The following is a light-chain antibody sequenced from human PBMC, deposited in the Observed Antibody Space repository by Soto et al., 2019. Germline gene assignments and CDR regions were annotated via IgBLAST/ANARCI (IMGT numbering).Light chain of an antibody. CDR1: ETIGTY. J-gene: IGKJ3*01. CDR2: AAT. Sequence: DIQMTQSPSSLSASVGDRVTITCRASETIGTYLNWYQQKPGQAPHVLIYAATTLQTGVPSRFSGSGSGTDFTLTINGLQPEDFATYFCQESYSRNLFAFGQGTTVDMK. CDR3: QESYSRNLFA. V-gene: IGKV1-39*01.